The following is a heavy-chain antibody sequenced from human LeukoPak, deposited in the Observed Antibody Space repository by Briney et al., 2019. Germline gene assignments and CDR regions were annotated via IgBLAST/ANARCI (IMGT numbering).Heavy chain of an antibody. CDR2: IPYDGSNK. Sequence: GGTLRLSCSASRFTFSSYTMNWAREAPGKGLEGGADIPYDGSNKYYADSVKGRFTISRDKSKNTLYLQMNSLRAEDTAVYYCAKDAADYYDSSGYPGYFDLWGRGTLVTVSS. D-gene: IGHD3-22*01. CDR3: AKDAADYYDSSGYPGYFDL. CDR1: RFTFSSYT. J-gene: IGHJ2*01. V-gene: IGHV3-30*18.